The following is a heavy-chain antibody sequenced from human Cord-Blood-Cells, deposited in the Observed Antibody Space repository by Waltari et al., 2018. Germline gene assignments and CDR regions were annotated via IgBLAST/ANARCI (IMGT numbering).Heavy chain of an antibody. J-gene: IGHJ4*02. V-gene: IGHV4-34*01. CDR3: ARGAGGDYRLYFDY. CDR2: INHSGST. D-gene: IGHD2-21*02. Sequence: QVQLQQWGAGLLKPSEPLSLTCAVYGGSFSGYYWSWIRQPPGKGLEWIGEINHSGSTNYNPSLKSRVTISVDTSKNQFSLKLSSVTAADTAVYYCARGAGGDYRLYFDYWGQGTLVTVSS. CDR1: GGSFSGYY.